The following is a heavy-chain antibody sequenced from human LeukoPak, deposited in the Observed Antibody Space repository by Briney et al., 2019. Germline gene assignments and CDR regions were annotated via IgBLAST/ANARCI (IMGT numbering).Heavy chain of an antibody. Sequence: PSETLSLTCTVSGGSVSSGSYYWSWIRQPPGKGLEWIGYIYYSGSTNYNPSLKSRVTISVDTSKNQFSLKLSSVTAADTAVYYCARDGIVGATTAFDIWGQGTMVTVSS. CDR2: IYYSGST. CDR3: ARDGIVGATTAFDI. D-gene: IGHD1-26*01. V-gene: IGHV4-61*01. CDR1: GGSVSSGSYY. J-gene: IGHJ3*02.